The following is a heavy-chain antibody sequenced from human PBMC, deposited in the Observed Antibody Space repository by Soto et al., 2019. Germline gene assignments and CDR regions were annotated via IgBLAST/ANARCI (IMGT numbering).Heavy chain of an antibody. D-gene: IGHD2-2*01. CDR1: GGPISDYY. J-gene: IGHJ3*01. V-gene: IGHV4-34*01. CDR2: INHRGST. Sequence: QMQLQQWGAGLLKPSETLSLTCAVYGGPISDYYWSWIRQAPGAGLEWIGEINHRGSTHDSPSLKSRVTLSVATSKSQISLYLSSVTAADTAMYYCARVERGTSTTVVDSFDLWGQGTMVTVSS. CDR3: ARVERGTSTTVVDSFDL.